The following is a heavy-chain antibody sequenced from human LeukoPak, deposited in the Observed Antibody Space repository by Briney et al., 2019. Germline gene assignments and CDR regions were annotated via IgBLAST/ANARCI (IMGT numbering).Heavy chain of an antibody. CDR2: ISYDGSNK. J-gene: IGHJ4*02. V-gene: IGHV3-30*01. Sequence: GGSLRLSCAASGFTFSSYAMHWVRQAPGKGLEWVAVISYDGSNKYYADSVKGRFTISRDNSKNTLYLQMNSLRAEDTAVYYCARDWTVGNETARLDYWGQGTLVTVSS. CDR1: GFTFSSYA. CDR3: ARDWTVGNETARLDY. D-gene: IGHD1-26*01.